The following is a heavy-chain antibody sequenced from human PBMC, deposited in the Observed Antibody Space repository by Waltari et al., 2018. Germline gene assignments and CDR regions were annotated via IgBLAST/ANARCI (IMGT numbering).Heavy chain of an antibody. D-gene: IGHD6-13*01. Sequence: QVQLVGSGGGVVQPGRSLRLSCAASGFTFSSYGMHWVRQAPGKGLEWVAVIWYDGSNKYYADSVKGRFTISRDNSKNTLYLQMNSLRAEDTAVYYCARGAYSSSWPIYYYGMDVWGQGTTVTVSS. CDR3: ARGAYSSSWPIYYYGMDV. J-gene: IGHJ6*02. V-gene: IGHV3-33*01. CDR2: IWYDGSNK. CDR1: GFTFSSYG.